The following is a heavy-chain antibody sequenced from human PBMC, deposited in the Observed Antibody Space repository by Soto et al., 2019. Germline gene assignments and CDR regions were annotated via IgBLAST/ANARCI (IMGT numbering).Heavy chain of an antibody. CDR1: GGSISSGGYY. CDR2: IYYSGST. CDR3: ARTNYGDYIGAFDI. J-gene: IGHJ3*02. V-gene: IGHV4-31*03. Sequence: SETLSLTCTVSGGSISSGGYYWSWIRQHPGKGLEWIGYIYYSGSTYYNPSLKSRVTISVDTSKNQFSLKLSSVTAADTAVYYCARTNYGDYIGAFDIWGQGTMVTVSS. D-gene: IGHD4-17*01.